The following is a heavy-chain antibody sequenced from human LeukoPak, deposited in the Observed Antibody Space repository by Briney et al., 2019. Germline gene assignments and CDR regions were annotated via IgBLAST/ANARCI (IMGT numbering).Heavy chain of an antibody. V-gene: IGHV3-23*01. CDR1: GFTFSSYA. Sequence: PGGSLRLSCTAYGFTFSSYAMSWVRQAPWKGLEWVPAISGSGGSTYYADSVKGRFTISRDNSKNTLYLQMNSLRAEDTAVYYCAKDLSLWFGGEYNWFYPWGQGTLVTVSS. D-gene: IGHD3-10*01. CDR3: AKDLSLWFGGEYNWFYP. CDR2: ISGSGGST. J-gene: IGHJ5*02.